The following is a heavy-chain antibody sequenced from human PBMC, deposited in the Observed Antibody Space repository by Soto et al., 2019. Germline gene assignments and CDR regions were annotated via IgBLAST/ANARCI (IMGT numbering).Heavy chain of an antibody. V-gene: IGHV3-23*01. J-gene: IGHJ4*02. CDR2: IGNSGAAI. D-gene: IGHD1-1*01. CDR3: AKRGLGTTGSRPFGS. Sequence: EVQLLESGGDLVQPGGSLSLSCAASGFSFSNYAMSWVRQAPGKGLEWVSTIGNSGAAIYYADSVRGRFTISRDNSEKTLHLHMNSLRAEDTAVYYCAKRGLGTTGSRPFGSWGQGTLVTVSS. CDR1: GFSFSNYA.